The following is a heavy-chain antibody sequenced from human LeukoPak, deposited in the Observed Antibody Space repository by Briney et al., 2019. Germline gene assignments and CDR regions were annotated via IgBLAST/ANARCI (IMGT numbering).Heavy chain of an antibody. J-gene: IGHJ6*03. D-gene: IGHD6-6*01. CDR1: GFTFSSYA. CDR2: ISGSGGST. V-gene: IGHV3-23*01. CDR3: AKGVAARPIYYYYMDV. Sequence: PGGSLRLSCAASGFTFSSYAMSWVRQAPGKGLEWVSAISGSGGSTYYADSVKGRFTISRDNSKNTLYLQMNSLRAEDTAVYYCAKGVAARPIYYYYMDVWGQGTTVTVSS.